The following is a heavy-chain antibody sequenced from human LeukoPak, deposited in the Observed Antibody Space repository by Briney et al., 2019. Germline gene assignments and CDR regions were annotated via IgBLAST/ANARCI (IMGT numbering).Heavy chain of an antibody. Sequence: AGGSLRLSCVGSGSSFSDYSMNWIRQAPGKGLEWISRISSSSTLIDYADSVKGRFTISRDSAKNSVFLLMNSLRVDDTAVYYCAKAGYCSSTSCPGNAFDIWGQGTMVTVSS. CDR1: GSSFSDYS. V-gene: IGHV3-11*01. J-gene: IGHJ3*02. D-gene: IGHD2-2*01. CDR2: ISSSSTLI. CDR3: AKAGYCSSTSCPGNAFDI.